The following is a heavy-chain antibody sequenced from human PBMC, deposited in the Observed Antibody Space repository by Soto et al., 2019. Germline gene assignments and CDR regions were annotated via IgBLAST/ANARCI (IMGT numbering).Heavy chain of an antibody. D-gene: IGHD3-22*01. V-gene: IGHV3-30-3*01. CDR2: ISYDGSNK. CDR1: GFTFSGYS. Sequence: QVQLVESGGGVVQPGRSLRLSCAASGFTFSGYSMHWVRQSPGKGLEWLALISYDGSNKYYADSVKGRFTISRDNSKNTLHLQMNSLRAEDTAVYYCARGAYYDSGGYYLGCLDYWGQGTLVTVSS. J-gene: IGHJ4*02. CDR3: ARGAYYDSGGYYLGCLDY.